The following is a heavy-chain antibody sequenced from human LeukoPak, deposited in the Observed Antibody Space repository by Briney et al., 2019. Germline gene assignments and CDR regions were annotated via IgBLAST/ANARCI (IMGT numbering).Heavy chain of an antibody. CDR2: LDPEDGKT. CDR1: GYALTELS. D-gene: IGHD3-16*01. J-gene: IGHJ4*02. V-gene: IGHV1-24*01. CDR3: TSRLLILLWTKDF. Sequence: ASVKVFCKVSGYALTELSMHWVRQTPRTGLEWMGGLDPEDGKTTYAQKFQGRVTMTEDTATDTAYMELTNLRSEDTAVYFCTSRLLILLWTKDFWGQGTLVTVSS.